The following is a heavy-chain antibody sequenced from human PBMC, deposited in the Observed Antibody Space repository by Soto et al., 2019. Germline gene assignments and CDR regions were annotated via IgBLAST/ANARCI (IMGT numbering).Heavy chain of an antibody. CDR3: TTDRGWHPFDY. CDR2: INSDGSSA. Sequence: EVQLVESGGGLVQPGGSVRLSCAASGITFSNYWMHWVRQAPGQGLVWVSHINSDGSSANYADSVKGRFTISRDNTKNTLYLQMNSLRAEDTAVYYCTTDRGWHPFDYWGQGTLVTVSS. J-gene: IGHJ4*02. CDR1: GITFSNYW. D-gene: IGHD6-19*01. V-gene: IGHV3-74*01.